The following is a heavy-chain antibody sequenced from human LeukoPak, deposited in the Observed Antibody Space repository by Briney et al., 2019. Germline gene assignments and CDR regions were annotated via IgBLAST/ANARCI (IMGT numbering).Heavy chain of an antibody. D-gene: IGHD3-22*01. CDR1: GGSISSSRYY. V-gene: IGHV4-39*01. Sequence: PSETLSLTCTVSGGSISSSRYYWGWIRQAQGKGLEWIGSIYYSGNTYSNPSLKSRVTISVDTSKNQFSLKLSSVTAADTAVYYCARHSFYYDSSGSYYYFDYWGQGTLVTVSS. J-gene: IGHJ4*02. CDR3: ARHSFYYDSSGSYYYFDY. CDR2: IYYSGNT.